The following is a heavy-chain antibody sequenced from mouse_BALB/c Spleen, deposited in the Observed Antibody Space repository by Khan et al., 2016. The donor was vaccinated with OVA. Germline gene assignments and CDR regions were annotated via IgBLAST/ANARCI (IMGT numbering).Heavy chain of an antibody. CDR2: IFPGTGTT. CDR3: ARGYFGNYEVAY. Sequence: QIQLVQSGAELVKPGTSVKLSCKTSGYTFTNYWIQWVKQRPGQGLGWIGQIFPGTGTTYSNENFKDQATMTVATSSSTAYMQLSSLTSENSAVYFCARGYFGNYEVAYWGQGTLVTVSA. D-gene: IGHD2-1*01. J-gene: IGHJ3*01. CDR1: GYTFTNYW. V-gene: IGHV1S132*01.